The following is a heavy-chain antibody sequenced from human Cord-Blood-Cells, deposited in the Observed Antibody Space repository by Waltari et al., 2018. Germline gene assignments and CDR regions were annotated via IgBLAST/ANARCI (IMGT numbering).Heavy chain of an antibody. D-gene: IGHD2-2*02. Sequence: QVQLQQWGAGLLKPSETLSLTCDVYGGSFSGYYWSWIRQPPGKGLEWIGEINHSGSTNYNPSLKSRVTISVDTSKNQFSLKLSSVTAADTAVYYCARVYPGDYWGQGTLVTVSS. CDR2: INHSGST. V-gene: IGHV4-34*01. J-gene: IGHJ4*02. CDR1: GGSFSGYY. CDR3: ARVYPGDY.